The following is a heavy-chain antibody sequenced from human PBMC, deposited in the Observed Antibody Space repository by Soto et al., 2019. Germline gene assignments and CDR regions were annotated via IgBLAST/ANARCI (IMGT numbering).Heavy chain of an antibody. CDR2: IKQDGSKK. D-gene: IGHD1-1*01. Sequence: CCASCRFIVISCRMTWVRQAPGKGLEWVANIKQDGSKKYYVDSVKGRFTISRDNAKNSLYLQMNSLRADDTADYYCAKLVWYLALRARGTLVPVSS. CDR3: AKLVWYLAL. J-gene: IGHJ2*01. V-gene: IGHV3-7*01. CDR1: RFIVISCR.